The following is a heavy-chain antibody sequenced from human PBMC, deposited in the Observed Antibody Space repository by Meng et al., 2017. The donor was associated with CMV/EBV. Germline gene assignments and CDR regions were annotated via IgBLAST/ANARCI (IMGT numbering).Heavy chain of an antibody. J-gene: IGHJ4*02. V-gene: IGHV3-23*01. CDR3: ARGSPPVYYYDSSGFPDY. Sequence: GESLKISCAASGFTFSSYAMSWVRQAPGKGLEWVSAISGSGGSTYYADSVKGRFTISRDNSKNTLYLQMNSLRAEDTAVYYCARGSPPVYYYDSSGFPDYWGQGTLVTVSS. D-gene: IGHD3-22*01. CDR1: GFTFSSYA. CDR2: ISGSGGST.